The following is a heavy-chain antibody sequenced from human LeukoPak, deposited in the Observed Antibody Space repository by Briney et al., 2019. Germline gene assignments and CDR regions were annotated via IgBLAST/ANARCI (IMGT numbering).Heavy chain of an antibody. CDR1: GFTFDDYA. V-gene: IGHV3-43*02. Sequence: PGGSLRLSCAGSGFTFDDYAMHWVRQAPGKGLEWVAYITGDGGRTYYADSVKGRFTISRDSSRNSLFLQMNSLRTEDTALYYCAKPGVATAHHPWKNWGQGTLFTVSS. CDR3: AKPGVATAHHPWKN. J-gene: IGHJ4*02. D-gene: IGHD2-8*01. CDR2: ITGDGGRT.